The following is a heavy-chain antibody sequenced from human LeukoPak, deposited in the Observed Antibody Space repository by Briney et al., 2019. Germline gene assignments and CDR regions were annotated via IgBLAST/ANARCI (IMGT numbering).Heavy chain of an antibody. D-gene: IGHD3-22*01. CDR2: IYNSGST. Sequence: SQTLSLTCAVSGDSISSGADSWPWVRQPPGKGREWIGYIYNSGSTYYNPSRKSQFTISVDISKNEFSLKLSYVTAADTALYYCARHNYYDGIGYSYALDIWGQGTMVTVSS. J-gene: IGHJ3*02. CDR3: ARHNYYDGIGYSYALDI. CDR1: GDSISSGADS. V-gene: IGHV4-30-4*07.